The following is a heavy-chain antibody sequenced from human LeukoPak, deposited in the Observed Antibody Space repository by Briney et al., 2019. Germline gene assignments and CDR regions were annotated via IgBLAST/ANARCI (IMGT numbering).Heavy chain of an antibody. D-gene: IGHD2-2*01. Sequence: SETLSLTCTVSGGSISSYYWSWIRQPPGKGLEWTGYIYTSGSTNYNPSLKSRVTISVDTSKNQFSLKLSSVTAADTAVYYCARRYADAFDIWGQGTMVTVSS. CDR3: ARRYADAFDI. CDR1: GGSISSYY. V-gene: IGHV4-4*09. J-gene: IGHJ3*02. CDR2: IYTSGST.